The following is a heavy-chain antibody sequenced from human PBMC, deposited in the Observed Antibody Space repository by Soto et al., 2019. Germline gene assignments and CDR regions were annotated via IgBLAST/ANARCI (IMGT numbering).Heavy chain of an antibody. CDR3: ARDGGSYYLDY. D-gene: IGHD1-26*01. Sequence: PGGSLRLSCAASGFTFSSYAMHWVRQAPGKGLEYVSAISSNGGSTYYANSVKGRFTISRDNSKNTLYLQMGSLRAEDMTVYYCARDGGSYYLDYWGQGTLVTVS. V-gene: IGHV3-64*01. CDR1: GFTFSSYA. CDR2: ISSNGGST. J-gene: IGHJ4*02.